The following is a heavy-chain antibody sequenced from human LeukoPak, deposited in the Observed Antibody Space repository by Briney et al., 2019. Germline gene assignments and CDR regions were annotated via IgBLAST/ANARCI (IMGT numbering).Heavy chain of an antibody. CDR1: GFTFSSYA. CDR2: ITGSGSDT. CDR3: AKGTEGYCSGTICYPFDY. Sequence: SGGSLRLSCEASGFTFSSYAMNWVRQVPGKGLEWVSSITGSGSDTYFVDTVKGRFTISRDNSKNTLYLQLNSLRAEDTAVYYCAKGTEGYCSGTICYPFDYWGRGTLVTVSS. V-gene: IGHV3-23*01. J-gene: IGHJ4*02. D-gene: IGHD2-15*01.